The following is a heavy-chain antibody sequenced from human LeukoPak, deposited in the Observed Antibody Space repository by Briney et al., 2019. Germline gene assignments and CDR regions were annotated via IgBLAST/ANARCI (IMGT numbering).Heavy chain of an antibody. V-gene: IGHV3-7*03. CDR2: THKDGSEN. D-gene: IGHD3-10*01. CDR3: VRGSSGTVVRGVSWAWFDP. Sequence: GSLRLSCAASGFTFSSYWMTWVRQAPGKGLEWVANTHKDGSENYHADSVKGRFTISRDNAKNSLYLQMNSLRAEDTAVYYCVRGSSGTVVRGVSWAWFDPWGQGTLVTVSS. CDR1: GFTFSSYW. J-gene: IGHJ5*02.